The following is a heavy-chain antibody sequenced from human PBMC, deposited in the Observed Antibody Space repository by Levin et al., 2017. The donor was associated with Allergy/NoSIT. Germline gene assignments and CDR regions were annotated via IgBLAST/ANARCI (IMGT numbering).Heavy chain of an antibody. J-gene: IGHJ4*02. CDR2: IKEDGGEK. V-gene: IGHV3-7*01. CDR1: GFTFRSYC. CDR3: ASSSGGKDSGGYLDY. Sequence: GGSLRLSCAASGFTFRSYCMTWVRQAPGKGLEWVANIKEDGGEKYYVDSVRGRFTIFRDDAENSLYMQMNRLRVEDTAVYYCASSSGGKDSGGYLDYWGQGILVAVSS. D-gene: IGHD2-15*01.